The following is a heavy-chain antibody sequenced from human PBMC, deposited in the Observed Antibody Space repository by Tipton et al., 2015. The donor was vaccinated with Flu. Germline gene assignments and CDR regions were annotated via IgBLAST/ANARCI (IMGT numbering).Heavy chain of an antibody. CDR1: GGSISSYY. Sequence: TLSLTCTVSGGSISSYYWSWLRQPPGKGLEWIGYIYYSGSTNYNPSLKSRVTISVDTSKNQFPLQLNSVTAADTAVYYCASATTVTTSGMDVWGQGTTATVSS. CDR3: ASATTVTTSGMDV. J-gene: IGHJ6*02. V-gene: IGHV4-59*01. CDR2: IYYSGST. D-gene: IGHD4-11*01.